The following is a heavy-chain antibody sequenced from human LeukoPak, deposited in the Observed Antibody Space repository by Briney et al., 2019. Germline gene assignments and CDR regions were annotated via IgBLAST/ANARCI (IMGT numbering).Heavy chain of an antibody. CDR1: GYTFTSYY. J-gene: IGHJ6*02. V-gene: IGHV1-46*01. Sequence: GASVKVSCKASGYTFTSYYVHWVRQAPGQGLQWMGIINPTSGDTNYAQNFQGRVTMTRDMSTSTVYMELSSLRSEDTAVYYCARSYYYGSGSYYPYYYYGMDVWGQGTTVTVSS. CDR2: INPTSGDT. D-gene: IGHD3-10*01. CDR3: ARSYYYGSGSYYPYYYYGMDV.